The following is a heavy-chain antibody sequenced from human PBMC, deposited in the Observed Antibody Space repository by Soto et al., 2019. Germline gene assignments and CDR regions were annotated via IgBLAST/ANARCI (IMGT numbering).Heavy chain of an antibody. J-gene: IGHJ6*02. CDR3: ARIRGYYYYGMDV. V-gene: IGHV2-26*01. CDR1: GFSLSNARMG. CDR2: IFSNDEK. D-gene: IGHD3-10*01. Sequence: KESGPVLVNPTETLTLTCTVSGFSLSNARMGVSWIRQPPGKALEWLAHIFSNDEKSYSTSLKSRLTISKDTSKSQVVLTMTNMDPVDTATYYCARIRGYYYYGMDVWGQGTTVTVSS.